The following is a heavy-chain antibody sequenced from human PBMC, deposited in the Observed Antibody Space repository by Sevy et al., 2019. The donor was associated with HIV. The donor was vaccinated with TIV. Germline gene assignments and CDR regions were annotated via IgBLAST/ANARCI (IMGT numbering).Heavy chain of an antibody. Sequence: GGSLRLSCAASGFTVSSNYMSWVRQAPGKGLEWVLVIYSGGSTYYADSVKGRFTISRDNSNNTLDLQMNSLRAEDTAVYYCAGVEMATKIYYGMDVWGQGTTVTVFS. CDR3: AGVEMATKIYYGMDV. J-gene: IGHJ6*02. V-gene: IGHV3-53*01. CDR2: IYSGGST. CDR1: GFTVSSNY.